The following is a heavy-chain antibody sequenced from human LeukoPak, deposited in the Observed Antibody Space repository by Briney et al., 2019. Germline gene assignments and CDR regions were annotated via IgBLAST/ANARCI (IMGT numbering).Heavy chain of an antibody. CDR3: ARDRSSSSCFDY. J-gene: IGHJ4*02. CDR2: ISSSSSYI. V-gene: IGHV3-21*01. CDR1: GFTFSSYS. D-gene: IGHD6-6*01. Sequence: PGGSLRLSCAASGFTFSSYSMSWVRQAPGKGLEWVSSISSSSSYIYYADSVKGRFTISRDNAKNSLYLQMNSLRAEDTAVYYCARDRSSSSCFDYWGQGTLVTVSS.